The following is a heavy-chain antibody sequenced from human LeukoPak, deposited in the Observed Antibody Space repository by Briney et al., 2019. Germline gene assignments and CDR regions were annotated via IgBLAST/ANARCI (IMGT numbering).Heavy chain of an antibody. V-gene: IGHV1-2*02. Sequence: ASVKVSCKAAGYTFTGYYMHWVRQAPGQGLEWMGWINPNSGGTNYAQKFQGRVTMTRDTSISTAYMELSRLRPDDTAVYSCARRYSGYEGFAYCGQGTLVTVYS. D-gene: IGHD5-12*01. CDR2: INPNSGGT. CDR1: GYTFTGYY. J-gene: IGHJ4*02. CDR3: ARRYSGYEGFAY.